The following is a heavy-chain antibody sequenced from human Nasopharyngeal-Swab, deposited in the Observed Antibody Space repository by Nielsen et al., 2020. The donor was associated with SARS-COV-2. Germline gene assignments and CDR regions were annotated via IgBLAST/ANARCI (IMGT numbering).Heavy chain of an antibody. CDR2: ISGSGGST. CDR3: AKDLSYYDSSGYYEGYAFDI. CDR1: GFTFSSYT. J-gene: IGHJ3*02. V-gene: IGHV3-23*01. Sequence: GVSLRLSCAASGFTFSSYTMSCVRQAPGKGLEWVSAISGSGGSTYYADSVKGRFTISRDNSKHTLYLQMNTLRAEDTAVYYCAKDLSYYDSSGYYEGYAFDIWGQGTMVTVSS. D-gene: IGHD3-22*01.